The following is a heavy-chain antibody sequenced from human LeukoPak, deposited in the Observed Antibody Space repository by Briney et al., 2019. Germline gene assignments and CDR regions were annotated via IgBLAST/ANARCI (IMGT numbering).Heavy chain of an antibody. Sequence: SETLSLTCTVSGGSINSYYWSWIRQPPGKGLEWIGYIYYSGSTNYNPSLKSRVTISVDTSKNQFSLKLSSVTAADTAVYYCARALLWFGELSYYFDYWGQGTLVTVSS. V-gene: IGHV4-59*01. D-gene: IGHD3-10*01. CDR3: ARALLWFGELSYYFDY. CDR1: GGSINSYY. CDR2: IYYSGST. J-gene: IGHJ4*02.